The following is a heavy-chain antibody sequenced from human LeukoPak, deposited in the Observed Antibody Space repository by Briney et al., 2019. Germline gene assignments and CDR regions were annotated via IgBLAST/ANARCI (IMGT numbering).Heavy chain of an antibody. CDR2: INPKSGGT. V-gene: IGHV1-2*02. Sequence: ASVKVSCKASAYTFTAYYMHWVRQAPGQGLEWMGWINPKSGGTHYAQKFQGRVTMTRDTSISTAYMELSRLRSDDTAVYYCARERPSITLVRGVVNDLDYWGQGTLVTVSS. CDR3: ARERPSITLVRGVVNDLDY. J-gene: IGHJ4*02. CDR1: AYTFTAYY. D-gene: IGHD3-10*01.